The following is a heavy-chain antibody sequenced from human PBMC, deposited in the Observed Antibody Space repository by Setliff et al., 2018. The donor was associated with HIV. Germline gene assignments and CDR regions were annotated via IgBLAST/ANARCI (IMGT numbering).Heavy chain of an antibody. Sequence: ASVKVSCKASGYTFTSYSLHWVRQAPGQGLEWMGWINAGSGNTKYSQKFQGRVTITRDTSARTAYMELSSLRSEDTAVYYCARGRGLYSSGYYIDYWGQGTLVTVSS. D-gene: IGHD6-19*01. J-gene: IGHJ4*02. CDR2: INAGSGNT. CDR1: GYTFTSYS. CDR3: ARGRGLYSSGYYIDY. V-gene: IGHV1-3*01.